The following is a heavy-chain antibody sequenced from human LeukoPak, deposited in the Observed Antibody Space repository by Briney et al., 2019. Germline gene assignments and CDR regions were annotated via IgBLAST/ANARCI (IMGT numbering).Heavy chain of an antibody. J-gene: IGHJ4*02. CDR1: GFTFSSYS. Sequence: GGSLRLSCAASGFTFSSYSMNWVRQAPGKGLEWVAYISSNSRYIYYADSVQGRFTISRDNAKNSLYLQMNSLRTEDAAVYYCARGPGGSGSYYAYWGQGTLVTVSS. CDR3: ARGPGGSGSYYAY. V-gene: IGHV3-21*01. D-gene: IGHD3-10*01. CDR2: ISSNSRYI.